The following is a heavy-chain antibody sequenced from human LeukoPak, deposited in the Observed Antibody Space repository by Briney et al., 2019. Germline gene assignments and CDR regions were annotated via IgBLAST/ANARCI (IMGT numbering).Heavy chain of an antibody. D-gene: IGHD3-10*01. CDR1: GGSISSYY. Sequence: SETLSLACTVSGGSISSYYWGWIRQPPGKGLEWIGYIYYSGSTNYNPSLKSRVTISVDTSKNQFSLKLSSVTAADTAVYYCARGRARYGSGSMMDVWGKGTTVTVSS. CDR3: ARGRARYGSGSMMDV. J-gene: IGHJ6*04. CDR2: IYYSGST. V-gene: IGHV4-59*01.